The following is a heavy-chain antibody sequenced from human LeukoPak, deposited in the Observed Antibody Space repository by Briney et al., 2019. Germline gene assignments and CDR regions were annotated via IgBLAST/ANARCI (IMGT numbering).Heavy chain of an antibody. CDR1: GMTFDDYA. Sequence: PGGPLRLPCAASGMTFDDYAMHWVRRAPGKGLEWVSLISGDGGSTYYADSVKGRFTISRDNSKNSLYLQMTNLRTEDTALYYCAKGFSVLASNHYFYYYGMDVWGQGTTVTVSS. V-gene: IGHV3-43*02. D-gene: IGHD3-3*01. J-gene: IGHJ6*02. CDR2: ISGDGGST. CDR3: AKGFSVLASNHYFYYYGMDV.